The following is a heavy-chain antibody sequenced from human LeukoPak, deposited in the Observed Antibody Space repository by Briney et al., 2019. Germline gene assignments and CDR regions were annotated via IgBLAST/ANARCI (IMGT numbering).Heavy chain of an antibody. CDR3: AKDGTPYHHDGSGYYWYFDL. V-gene: IGHV3-30*02. J-gene: IGHJ2*01. CDR1: GFTFSRSG. Sequence: GGSLRLSCAASGFTFSRSGMHWVRQAPGKGLEWVAFIRYDGNKKQFADSVKGRFTISRDNSKNMVFLQVNSLRSEDTAMYYCAKDGTPYHHDGSGYYWYFDLWGRGTLVTVSS. CDR2: IRYDGNKK. D-gene: IGHD3-22*01.